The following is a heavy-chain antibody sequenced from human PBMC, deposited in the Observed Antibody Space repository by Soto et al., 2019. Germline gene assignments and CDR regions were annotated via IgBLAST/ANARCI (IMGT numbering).Heavy chain of an antibody. CDR3: AKDRRSSVVVVAATTGGALNFDY. V-gene: IGHV3-23*01. D-gene: IGHD2-15*01. CDR1: GFTFSSYA. J-gene: IGHJ4*02. Sequence: PGGSLRLSCSASGFTFSSYAMSWVRQAPGKGLEWVSAISGSGGSTYYADSVKGRFTISRDNSKNTLYLQMNSLRAEDTAVYYCAKDRRSSVVVVAATTGGALNFDYWGQGTLVTVS. CDR2: ISGSGGST.